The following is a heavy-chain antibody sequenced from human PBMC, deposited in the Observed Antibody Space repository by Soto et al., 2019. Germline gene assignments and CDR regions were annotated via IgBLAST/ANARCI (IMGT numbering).Heavy chain of an antibody. J-gene: IGHJ4*02. Sequence: QPGGSLRLSCAASGFTFSSYGMHWVRQAPGKGLEWVAVIWYDGSNKYYADSVKGRFTISRDNSKNTLYLQMNSLRAEDTAVYYCARDGSTTIFDYWGQGTLVTVSS. CDR3: ARDGSTTIFDY. V-gene: IGHV3-33*01. CDR2: IWYDGSNK. CDR1: GFTFSSYG. D-gene: IGHD1-26*01.